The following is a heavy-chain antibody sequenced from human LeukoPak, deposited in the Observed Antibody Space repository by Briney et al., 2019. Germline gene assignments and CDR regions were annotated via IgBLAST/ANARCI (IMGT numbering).Heavy chain of an antibody. CDR3: ARGATTTRFGRFDP. J-gene: IGHJ5*02. V-gene: IGHV3-30*04. CDR1: GFTFSTYA. Sequence: GGSLRLSCAASGFTFSTYAMHWVRQAPGKGLEWVAVISYDGSSKYYADSVKGRFTISRDNSKNTLYLQMNSLRAEDTAVYYCARGATTTRFGRFDPWGQGTLVIVSS. D-gene: IGHD4-17*01. CDR2: ISYDGSSK.